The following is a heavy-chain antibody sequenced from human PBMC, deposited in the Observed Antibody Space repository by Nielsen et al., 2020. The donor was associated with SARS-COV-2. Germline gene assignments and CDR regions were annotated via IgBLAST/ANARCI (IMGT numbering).Heavy chain of an antibody. J-gene: IGHJ3*02. CDR3: ARVYGYYLMRDDSHDTFDI. CDR2: ILPSDSDA. D-gene: IGHD3-22*01. CDR1: GYIFSDYW. Sequence: GESLKISCKGSGYIFSDYWIDWVRQVPGKGLEWVGTILPSDSDARYSPSFQGHVTISADKSISTAYLQWSSLQASDTAMYYCARVYGYYLMRDDSHDTFDIWGQGTMLTVSS. V-gene: IGHV5-51*01.